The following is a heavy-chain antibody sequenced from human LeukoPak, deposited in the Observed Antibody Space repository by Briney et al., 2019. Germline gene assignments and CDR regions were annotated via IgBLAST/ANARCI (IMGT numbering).Heavy chain of an antibody. V-gene: IGHV4-34*01. CDR1: GGSFSGYY. CDR2: IHHSGST. D-gene: IGHD3-10*01. Sequence: SETLSLTCAVYGGSFSGYYWSWIRQPPGKGLEWIGEIHHSGSTNYNPSLKSRVTISVDTSKNQFSLKLSSVTAADTAVYYCAGGAGGDALDIWGQGTMVTVSS. J-gene: IGHJ3*02. CDR3: AGGAGGDALDI.